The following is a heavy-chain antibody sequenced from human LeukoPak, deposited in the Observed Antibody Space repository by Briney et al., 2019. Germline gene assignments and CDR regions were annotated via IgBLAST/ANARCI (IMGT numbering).Heavy chain of an antibody. Sequence: GGSLRLSCAASGFTFSYYGMSWVRQAPRKGLEWVSTISGNGDNTYYADSVKGRFTISRDNSKNTLYLQMNSLRAEDTAVYYCAELGITMIGGVWGKGTTVTISS. V-gene: IGHV3-23*01. J-gene: IGHJ6*04. CDR2: ISGNGDNT. D-gene: IGHD3-10*02. CDR1: GFTFSYYG. CDR3: AELGITMIGGV.